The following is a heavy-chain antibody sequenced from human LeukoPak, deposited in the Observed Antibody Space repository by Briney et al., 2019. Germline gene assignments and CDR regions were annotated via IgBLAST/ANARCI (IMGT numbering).Heavy chain of an antibody. J-gene: IGHJ4*02. CDR3: AREKSADYDYVWGSYRFWENRRGPIKFDY. CDR2: IYYSGST. D-gene: IGHD3-16*02. Sequence: SETLSLTCTVSGGSISSSSYYWGWIRQPPGKGLEWIGSIYYSGSTYYNPSLKSRVTISLDTSKNQFSLKLSSVTAADTAVYYCAREKSADYDYVWGSYRFWENRRGPIKFDYRGQGTLVTVSS. CDR1: GGSISSSSYY. V-gene: IGHV4-39*07.